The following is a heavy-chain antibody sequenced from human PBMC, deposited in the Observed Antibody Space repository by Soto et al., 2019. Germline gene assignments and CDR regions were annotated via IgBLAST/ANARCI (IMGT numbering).Heavy chain of an antibody. CDR3: ARVLGLAVALQGVFDI. J-gene: IGHJ3*02. Sequence: GASVKVSCKASGFTLTTYGITWVRQAPGEGLEWMGWISSYKSNTNYAQKLQGRVTMTTDTSTSTAYMELRSLRSDDTAVYYCARVLGLAVALQGVFDIWGQGTMVTV. V-gene: IGHV1-18*01. D-gene: IGHD6-19*01. CDR1: GFTLTTYG. CDR2: ISSYKSNT.